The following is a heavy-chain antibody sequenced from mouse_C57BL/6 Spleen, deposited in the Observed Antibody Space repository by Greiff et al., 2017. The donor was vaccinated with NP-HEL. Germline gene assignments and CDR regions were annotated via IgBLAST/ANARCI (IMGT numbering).Heavy chain of an antibody. CDR1: GYAFSSSW. CDR2: IYPGDGDT. V-gene: IGHV1-82*01. D-gene: IGHD4-1*01. J-gene: IGHJ2*01. CDR3: ARGGTRDYFDY. Sequence: QVQLKESGPELVKPGASVKISCKASGYAFSSSWMNWVKQRPGKGLEWIGRIYPGDGDTNYNGKFKGKATLTADKSSSTAYMQLSSLTSEDSAVYFCARGGTRDYFDYWGQGTTLTVSS.